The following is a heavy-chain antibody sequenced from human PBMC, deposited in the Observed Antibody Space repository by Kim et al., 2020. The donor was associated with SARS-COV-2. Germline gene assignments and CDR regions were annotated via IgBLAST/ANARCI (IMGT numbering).Heavy chain of an antibody. CDR1: GFTFSSYA. CDR2: ISGSGGST. D-gene: IGHD1-26*01. V-gene: IGHV3-23*01. CDR3: AKDTWGELLSPIDY. Sequence: GGSLRLSCAASGFTFSSYAMSWVRQAPGKGLEWVSAISGSGGSTYYADSVKGRFTISRDNSKNTLYLQMNSLRAEDTAVYYCAKDTWGELLSPIDYWGQGTLVTVSS. J-gene: IGHJ4*02.